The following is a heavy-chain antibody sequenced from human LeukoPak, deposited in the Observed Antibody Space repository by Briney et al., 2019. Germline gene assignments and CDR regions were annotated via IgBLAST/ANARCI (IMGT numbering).Heavy chain of an antibody. V-gene: IGHV4-4*07. CDR3: ARGGSGNDYFDY. CDR1: GASISSYE. J-gene: IGHJ4*02. CDR2: VYTRGST. Sequence: SETLSLTCSVSGASISSYEWSWIRQSAGRGLEWIGRVYTRGSTDYNPSLKSRVTMAVDTSKNEFSLKLSSVTAADTAVYYCARGGSGNDYFDYWGQGTLVTVSS. D-gene: IGHD3-10*01.